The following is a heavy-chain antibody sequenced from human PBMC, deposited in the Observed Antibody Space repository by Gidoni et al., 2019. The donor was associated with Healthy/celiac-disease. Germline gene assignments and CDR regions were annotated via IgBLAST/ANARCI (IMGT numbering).Heavy chain of an antibody. J-gene: IGHJ6*02. Sequence: QVQLVESGGGVVQPGRSLRLSCAASGFTFSSYGMHWVRQAPGTGLEWVAVIWYDGSNKYYADAVKGRFTISRDNSKNTLYLQMNSLRAEDTAVYYCAREYSGYDGTYYYYYGMDVWGQGTTVTVSS. CDR3: AREYSGYDGTYYYYYGMDV. CDR2: IWYDGSNK. V-gene: IGHV3-33*01. D-gene: IGHD5-12*01. CDR1: GFTFSSYG.